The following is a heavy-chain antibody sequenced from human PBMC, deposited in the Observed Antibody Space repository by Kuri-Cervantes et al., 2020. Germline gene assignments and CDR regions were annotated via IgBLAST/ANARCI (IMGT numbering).Heavy chain of an antibody. CDR3: TTGTLGYCSGGSCYWVDY. D-gene: IGHD2-15*01. Sequence: GGSLRLSCAASGFTFSTAWMSWVRQAPGKGLEWVGRIKSKTDGGTTNYAAPVKGRFTISRDDSKNTLYLQMNSLKTEDTAVYYCTTGTLGYCSGGSCYWVDYWGQGTLVTVSS. CDR2: IKSKTDGGTT. V-gene: IGHV3-15*01. J-gene: IGHJ4*01. CDR1: GFTFSTAW.